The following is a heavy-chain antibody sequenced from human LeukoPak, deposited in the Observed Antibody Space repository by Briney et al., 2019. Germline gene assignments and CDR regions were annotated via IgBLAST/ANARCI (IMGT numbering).Heavy chain of an antibody. Sequence: ASVKVSCKASGYTFTSYAMHWVRQAPGQRLEWMGWINAGNGNTKYSQKFQGRVTMTEDTSTDTAYMELSSLRSEDTAVYYCATGHFGVVTYFDYWGQGTLVTVSS. J-gene: IGHJ4*02. D-gene: IGHD3-3*01. CDR1: GYTFTSYA. V-gene: IGHV1-3*01. CDR2: INAGNGNT. CDR3: ATGHFGVVTYFDY.